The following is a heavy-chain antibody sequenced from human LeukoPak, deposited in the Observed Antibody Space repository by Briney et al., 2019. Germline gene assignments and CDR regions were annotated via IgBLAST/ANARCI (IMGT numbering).Heavy chain of an antibody. CDR3: LRGDSRDF. Sequence: GGSLGLSCAACGFAFSTYTMDWARQAPGKGLERVASINSGGTTTHYADSVKGRFTISRDNAQNVLYLQMNGLRVDDAAVYYCLRGDSRDFWGQGTLVTVSS. D-gene: IGHD3-22*01. V-gene: IGHV3-21*06. CDR1: GFAFSTYT. J-gene: IGHJ4*02. CDR2: INSGGTTT.